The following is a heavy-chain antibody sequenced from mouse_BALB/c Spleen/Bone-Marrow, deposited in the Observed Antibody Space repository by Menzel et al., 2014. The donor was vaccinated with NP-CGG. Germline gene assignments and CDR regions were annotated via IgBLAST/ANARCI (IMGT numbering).Heavy chain of an antibody. CDR2: IRNQANGYTT. J-gene: IGHJ3*01. Sequence: VKLMESGGGLVQPGGSLRLSCATSGFTFTDYYMSWVRQPPGKALEWLGFIRNQANGYTTEYSESVKGRFTISRDNSQSLPYTQMNTLRAEYSATYYCAIASNASLRLACSVYGAQGTLVTVSA. CDR3: AIASNASLRLACSVY. D-gene: IGHD1-2*01. CDR1: GFTFTDYY. V-gene: IGHV7-3*02.